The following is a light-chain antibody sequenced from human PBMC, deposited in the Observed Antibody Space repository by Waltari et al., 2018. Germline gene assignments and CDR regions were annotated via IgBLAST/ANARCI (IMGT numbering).Light chain of an antibody. CDR2: WAS. Sequence: IVVIHSADYLAGAEDVRATITCKTSQSALYSSNNKNYLAWYQQKPGQPPKLRIFWASSRESGVPDRFSGSGSGTDFTLTISSLQAEDVALYYCQQYYSIPQTFGQGTKLEI. CDR1: QSALYSSNNKNY. V-gene: IGKV4-1*01. J-gene: IGKJ2*01. CDR3: QQYYSIPQT.